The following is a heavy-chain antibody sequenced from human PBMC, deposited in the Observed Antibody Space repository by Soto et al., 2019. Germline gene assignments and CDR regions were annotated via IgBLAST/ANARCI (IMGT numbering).Heavy chain of an antibody. CDR3: ARDVIAVAATFDY. J-gene: IGHJ4*02. CDR1: GFTFSSYW. D-gene: IGHD6-19*01. CDR2: INQDGSEK. V-gene: IGHV3-7*03. Sequence: GGSLRLSCAASGFTFSSYWMSWVRQSPGKGLEWVANINQDGSEKYYVDSVKGRFTISRDNAKNSLYLQMNSLRAEDTAVYYCARDVIAVAATFDYWGQGTLVTVSS.